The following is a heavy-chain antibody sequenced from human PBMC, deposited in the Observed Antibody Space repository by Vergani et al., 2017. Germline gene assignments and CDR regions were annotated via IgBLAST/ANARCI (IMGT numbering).Heavy chain of an antibody. D-gene: IGHD2-2*01. V-gene: IGHV4-59*01. CDR1: GAAIKDFY. CDR2: VYYSGST. CDR3: ARDRDLYCRSTASCHNGFDP. J-gene: IGHJ5*02. Sequence: QVQLHESGPGLVKPSETLSLTFTVSGAAIKDFYWSWFRQPPGKGLGWIGYVYYSGSTTYNTALKSRVTISVDTSNNQFSLRMTSLTAADTAIYYCARDRDLYCRSTASCHNGFDPWGQGSLVTVSS.